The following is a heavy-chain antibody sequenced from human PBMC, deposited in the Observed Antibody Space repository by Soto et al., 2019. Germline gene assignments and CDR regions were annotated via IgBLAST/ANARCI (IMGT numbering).Heavy chain of an antibody. J-gene: IGHJ5*02. Sequence: QVQLVQSGAEVKKPGASVKVSCKASGYTFTSYAMHWVRQAPGQRLEWMGWISAYNGNTNYAQKLQGRVTITTDTPTSAAYMEPRSLRSDDTAVYSCARAPRSSWYAPWGQGTLVTVSS. D-gene: IGHD6-13*01. CDR1: GYTFTSYA. V-gene: IGHV1-3*01. CDR2: ISAYNGNT. CDR3: ARAPRSSWYAP.